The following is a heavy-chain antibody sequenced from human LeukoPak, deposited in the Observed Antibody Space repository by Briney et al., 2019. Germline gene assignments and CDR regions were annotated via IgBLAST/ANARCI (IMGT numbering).Heavy chain of an antibody. D-gene: IGHD3-10*01. Sequence: GGSLRLSSAASGFTFSSYEMNWVRQAPGKGLEWVSYISSSGSTIYYADSVKGRFTISRDNAKNSLYLQMNSLRAEDTAVYYCARDISVRGVNFYYYYYYGMDVWGQGTTVTVSS. CDR1: GFTFSSYE. CDR2: ISSSGSTI. CDR3: ARDISVRGVNFYYYYYYGMDV. V-gene: IGHV3-48*03. J-gene: IGHJ6*02.